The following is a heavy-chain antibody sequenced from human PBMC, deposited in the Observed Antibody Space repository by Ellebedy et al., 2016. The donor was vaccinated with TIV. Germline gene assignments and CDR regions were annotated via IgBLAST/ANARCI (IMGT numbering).Heavy chain of an antibody. D-gene: IGHD3-10*01. CDR1: GYTFTSYY. J-gene: IGHJ6*02. CDR2: INPSGGST. Sequence: AASVKVSCKASGYTFTSYYMHWVRQAPGQGLEWMGIINPSGGSTSYAQKFQGRVTMTRDTSTSTVYMELSSLRSEDTAVYYCARDLTFDGSGSYYNSGDYYYGMDVWGQGTTVTVSS. CDR3: ARDLTFDGSGSYYNSGDYYYGMDV. V-gene: IGHV1-46*01.